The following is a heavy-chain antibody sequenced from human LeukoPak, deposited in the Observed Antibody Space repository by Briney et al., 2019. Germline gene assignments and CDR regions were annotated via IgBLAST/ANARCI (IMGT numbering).Heavy chain of an antibody. D-gene: IGHD2-21*01. CDR3: ARAPLWRNYYYYGMDV. Sequence: GASVKVSCKASGYTFTSYYMHWVRQAPGQGLEWMGGIIPIFGTANYAQKFQGRVTITADESTSTAYMELSSLRSEDTAVYYCARAPLWRNYYYYGMDVWGQGTTVTVSS. CDR1: GYTFTSYY. CDR2: IIPIFGTA. J-gene: IGHJ6*02. V-gene: IGHV1-69*13.